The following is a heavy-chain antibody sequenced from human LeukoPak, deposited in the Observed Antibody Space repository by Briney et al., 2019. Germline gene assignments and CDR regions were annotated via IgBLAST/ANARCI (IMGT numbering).Heavy chain of an antibody. CDR2: TNHSGSN. J-gene: IGHJ6*04. D-gene: IGHD2-2*01. CDR3: ARGRIVVVPAAMAYYYYGMDV. CDR1: GGSFSGYY. Sequence: SETPSLTCAVYGGSFSGYYWSWIRQPPGKGLEWIGETNHSGSNNYNPSLKSRVTISVDTSKNQFSLKLSSVTAADTAVYYCARGRIVVVPAAMAYYYYGMDVWGKGTTVTVSS. V-gene: IGHV4-34*01.